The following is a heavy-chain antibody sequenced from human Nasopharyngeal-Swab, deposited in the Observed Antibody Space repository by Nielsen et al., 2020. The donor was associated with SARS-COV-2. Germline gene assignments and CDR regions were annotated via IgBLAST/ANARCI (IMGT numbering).Heavy chain of an antibody. Sequence: WIRQAPGKGLEWVSSISSSSSYIYYADSVKGRFTISRDNAKNSLYLQMNSLRAEDTAVYYCARGQPYYDFWSGYSYYYYYGMDVWGQGTTVTVSS. CDR2: ISSSSSYI. D-gene: IGHD3-3*01. V-gene: IGHV3-21*01. CDR3: ARGQPYYDFWSGYSYYYYYGMDV. J-gene: IGHJ6*02.